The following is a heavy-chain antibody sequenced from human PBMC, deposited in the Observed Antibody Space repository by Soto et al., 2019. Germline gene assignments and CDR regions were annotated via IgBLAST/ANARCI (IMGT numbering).Heavy chain of an antibody. V-gene: IGHV1-18*01. Sequence: ASVKVSCKASGYTFTSYGISWVRQAPGQGLEWMGWISAYNGNTDYAQKLQGRVTMTTDTSTSTAYMELRSLRSDDTAVYYCARDLIGYCSGCSGGQFNWFDPWGQGTLVTVSS. CDR2: ISAYNGNT. D-gene: IGHD2-15*01. CDR1: GYTFTSYG. J-gene: IGHJ5*02. CDR3: ARDLIGYCSGCSGGQFNWFDP.